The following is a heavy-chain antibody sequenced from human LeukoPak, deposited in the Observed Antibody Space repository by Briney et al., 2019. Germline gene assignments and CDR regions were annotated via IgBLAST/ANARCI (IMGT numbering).Heavy chain of an antibody. D-gene: IGHD1-26*01. CDR2: ISAYNGNK. V-gene: IGHV1-18*01. J-gene: IGHJ4*02. CDR3: ARDSVGCYSGTRVLDC. CDR1: GYSFTTYA. Sequence: ASVTVSCQASGYSFTTYAISWVRQAPGQGLEWMGWISAYNGNKNYAQRLQDRVTMTSDTSTSTAYMELRSLSSDDTAAYYFARDSVGCYSGTRVLDCWGQGTLVTVSS.